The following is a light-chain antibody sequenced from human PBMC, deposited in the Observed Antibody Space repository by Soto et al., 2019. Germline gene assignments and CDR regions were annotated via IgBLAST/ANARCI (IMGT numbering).Light chain of an antibody. CDR2: GAS. CDR1: QSVSSTY. J-gene: IGKJ5*01. V-gene: IGKV3-20*01. Sequence: VLTQSPGTLSLSPGERATLSCRASQSVSSTYLAWYQHKPGQAPRLLIYGASTRATGIPDRFSGSGSGTYFSLTISRLEPEDFAVYYCQQYGGSPPITFGQGTRLEIK. CDR3: QQYGGSPPIT.